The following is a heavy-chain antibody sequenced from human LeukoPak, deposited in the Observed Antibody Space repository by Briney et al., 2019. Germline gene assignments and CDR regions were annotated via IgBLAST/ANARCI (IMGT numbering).Heavy chain of an antibody. D-gene: IGHD1-14*01. CDR3: ARRQVSYNWFDP. CDR2: IYPDDSDT. J-gene: IGHJ5*02. Sequence: GESLKISCQASGYTFTNSWIGWVRQKPGRGLEWMGVIYPDDSDTRYSPSFQVQVTISADKSISTAYLQWSSLKASDTAMYYCARRQVSYNWFDPWGQGTLVTVSS. V-gene: IGHV5-51*01. CDR1: GYTFTNSW.